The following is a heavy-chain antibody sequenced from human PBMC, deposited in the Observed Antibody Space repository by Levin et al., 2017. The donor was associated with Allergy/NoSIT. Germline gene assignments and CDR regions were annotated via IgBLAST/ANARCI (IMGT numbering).Heavy chain of an antibody. J-gene: IGHJ3*02. CDR3: AKSFGKTYSSSWYGDHDAFDI. V-gene: IGHV3-23*01. CDR1: GFTFSSYA. CDR2: ISGSGGST. Sequence: GESLKISCAASGFTFSSYAMSWVRQAPGKGLEWVSAISGSGGSTYYADSVKGRFTISRDNSKNTLYLQMNSLRAEDTAVYYCAKSFGKTYSSSWYGDHDAFDIWGQGTMVTVSS. D-gene: IGHD6-13*01.